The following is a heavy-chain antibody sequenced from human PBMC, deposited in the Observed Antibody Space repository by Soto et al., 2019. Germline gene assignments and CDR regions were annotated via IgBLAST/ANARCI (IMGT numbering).Heavy chain of an antibody. CDR2: IYYSGST. CDR3: ARAQITMIVGGAFDI. Sequence: QVQLQESGPGLVKPSETLSLTCTVSGGSISSYYWSWIRQPPGKGLEWIGYIYYSGSTNYNPSLKSRVTISVDTSKNQFSLKLSSVTAADTAVYYCARAQITMIVGGAFDIWGQGTMVTVSS. V-gene: IGHV4-59*01. J-gene: IGHJ3*02. D-gene: IGHD3-22*01. CDR1: GGSISSYY.